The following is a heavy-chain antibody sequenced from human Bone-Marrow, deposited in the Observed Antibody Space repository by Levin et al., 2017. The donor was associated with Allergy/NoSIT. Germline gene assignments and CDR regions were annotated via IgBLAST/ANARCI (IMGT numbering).Heavy chain of an antibody. CDR3: TRVQLRYFDRGWFDP. V-gene: IGHV1-46*03. D-gene: IGHD3-9*01. Sequence: AASVKVSCKPSGYTFINNYIHWVRQAPGQGLEWMGVIDPSGGTASYADRFQGRVTMTRDTSTSTVYMELSSLRSEDTAVYYCTRVQLRYFDRGWFDPWGQGTLVTVSS. J-gene: IGHJ5*02. CDR1: GYTFINNY. CDR2: IDPSGGTA.